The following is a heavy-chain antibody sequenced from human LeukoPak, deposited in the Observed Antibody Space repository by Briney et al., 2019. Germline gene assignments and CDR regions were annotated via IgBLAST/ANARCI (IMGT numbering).Heavy chain of an antibody. D-gene: IGHD6-19*01. V-gene: IGHV4-4*09. CDR3: ARRASPQWYFDY. CDR1: GGSISSYY. J-gene: IGHJ4*02. Sequence: SEALSLTCTVSGGSISSYYWSWIRQPPGKGLEWIGYIYTSGSTNYNPSLKSRVTISVDTSKNQFSLKLSSVTAADTAVYYCARRASPQWYFDYWGQGTLVTVSS. CDR2: IYTSGST.